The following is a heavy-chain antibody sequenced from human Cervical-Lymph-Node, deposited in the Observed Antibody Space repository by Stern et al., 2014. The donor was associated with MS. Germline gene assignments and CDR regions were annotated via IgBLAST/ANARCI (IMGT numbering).Heavy chain of an antibody. Sequence: QVTLKESGPPLVKRTQTLTLTCTVSGFSVSGIGVAVGWLRQPPGKDLEWLAIVYWDDDKLYSPSLNSRLPITKDTTKNQVVLTMTNVDPVDTGTYYCAHRRRDSTGWLDYWGQGAPVTVSS. J-gene: IGHJ4*02. V-gene: IGHV2-5*02. CDR3: AHRRRDSTGWLDY. CDR2: VYWDDDK. D-gene: IGHD6-19*01. CDR1: GFSVSGIGVA.